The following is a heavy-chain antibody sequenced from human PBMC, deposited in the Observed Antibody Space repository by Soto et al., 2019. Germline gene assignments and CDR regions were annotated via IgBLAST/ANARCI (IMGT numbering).Heavy chain of an antibody. CDR1: GGSISSSSYY. D-gene: IGHD3-10*01. J-gene: IGHJ6*03. CDR2: IYYSGST. CDR3: ARHSYYYGSGSYVRYYYYYYMDV. Sequence: SETLSLTCTVSGGSISSSSYYWGWIRQPPGKGLEWIGSIYYSGSTYYNPSLKSRVTISVDTSKNQFSLKLSSVTAADTAVYYCARHSYYYGSGSYVRYYYYYYMDVWGKGTTVTVSS. V-gene: IGHV4-39*01.